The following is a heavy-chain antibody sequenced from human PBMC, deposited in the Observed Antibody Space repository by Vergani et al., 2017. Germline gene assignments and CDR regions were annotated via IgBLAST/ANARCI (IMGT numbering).Heavy chain of an antibody. Sequence: EVQPVESGGGLVKPGGSLRLSCTTSGFTFSSAWMSWVRQAPGKGLEWVARIRPKTDGETTDYAAPVKGRFTISRDDSKNTLYLQMNSLKTEDTAVYYCTTQTKGELRYYFDYWGQGTLVTVSS. CDR2: IRPKTDGETT. CDR1: GFTFSSAW. V-gene: IGHV3-15*01. D-gene: IGHD3-9*01. J-gene: IGHJ4*02. CDR3: TTQTKGELRYYFDY.